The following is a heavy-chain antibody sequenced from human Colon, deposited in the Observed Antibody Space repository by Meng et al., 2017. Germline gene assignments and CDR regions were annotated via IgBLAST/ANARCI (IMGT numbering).Heavy chain of an antibody. Sequence: QLQLQESGPGLVKPSETLSLTCTVSGGSMSSGNYYWSWIRQPPGKGLEWIGYIHHSGSAHYNPSLKSRVSISVDTSKNQFSLNLNSMTAADTAVYYCASFDHIPRRNYFDYWGQGTLVTVSS. CDR2: IHHSGSA. CDR3: ASFDHIPRRNYFDY. V-gene: IGHV4-30-4*01. CDR1: GGSMSSGNYY. J-gene: IGHJ4*02. D-gene: IGHD2-21*01.